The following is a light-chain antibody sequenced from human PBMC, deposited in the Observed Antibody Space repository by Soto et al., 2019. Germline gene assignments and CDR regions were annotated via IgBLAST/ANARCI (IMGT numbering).Light chain of an antibody. CDR3: TLYTSENAYV. Sequence: QSALTQPASVSGSPGQSITISCTGTSSDIGGYDHVSWYQQHPGKAPKLLIYEVTNRPSGVSIRFSGSKSGNTASLTISGLQADDEADYYCTLYTSENAYVFGTGTKLTVL. CDR1: SSDIGGYDH. V-gene: IGLV2-14*01. CDR2: EVT. J-gene: IGLJ1*01.